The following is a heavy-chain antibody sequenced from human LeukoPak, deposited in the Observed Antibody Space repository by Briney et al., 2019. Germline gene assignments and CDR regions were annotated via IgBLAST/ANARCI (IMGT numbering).Heavy chain of an antibody. CDR3: AKRRIAARLIWFDP. V-gene: IGHV4-4*09. CDR2: IYTSGST. CDR1: GGSISSYY. D-gene: IGHD6-6*01. J-gene: IGHJ5*02. Sequence: TSETLFLTCTVSGGSISSYYWSWIRQPPGKGLEWIGYIYTSGSTNYNPSLKSRVTISVDTSKNQFSLKLSSVTAADTAVYYCAKRRIAARLIWFDPWGQGTLVTVSS.